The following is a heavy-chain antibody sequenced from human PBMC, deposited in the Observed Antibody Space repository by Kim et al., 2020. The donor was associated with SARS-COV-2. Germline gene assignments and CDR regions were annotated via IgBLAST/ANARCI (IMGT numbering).Heavy chain of an antibody. D-gene: IGHD3-10*01. CDR3: ANRWGVLLWFGENILDAFDI. CDR1: GFTFSSYA. CDR2: ISGSGGST. J-gene: IGHJ3*02. Sequence: GGSLRLSCAASGFTFSSYAMSWVRQAPGKGLEWVSAISGSGGSTYYADSVKGRFTISRDNSKNTRYLQMNSLRAEDTAVYYCANRWGVLLWFGENILDAFDIWGQGTMVTVSS. V-gene: IGHV3-23*01.